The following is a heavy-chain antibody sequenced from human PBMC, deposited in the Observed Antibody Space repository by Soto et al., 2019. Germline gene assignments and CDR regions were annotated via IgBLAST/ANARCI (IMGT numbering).Heavy chain of an antibody. V-gene: IGHV3-23*01. Sequence: EVQLLESGGGLVQPGGSLRLSCAASGFTFSSYAMSWVRQAPGKGLERVSGISGSGGYTYYADSVKGRFTISRDNSKNTLYLQMNSLGAEDTAVYYCARDRVAFGSNYPIVHFQHWGQGTLVTVSS. D-gene: IGHD4-4*01. CDR1: GFTFSSYA. CDR3: ARDRVAFGSNYPIVHFQH. CDR2: ISGSGGYT. J-gene: IGHJ1*01.